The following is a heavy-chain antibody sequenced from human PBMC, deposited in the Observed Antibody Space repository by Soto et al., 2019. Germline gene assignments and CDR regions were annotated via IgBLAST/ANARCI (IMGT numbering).Heavy chain of an antibody. V-gene: IGHV4-30-4*01. J-gene: IGHJ4*02. D-gene: IGHD1-7*01. Sequence: SETLSLTCTVSGGSISSGNYYWGWIRQPPGKGLEWIGFMSYSGSTSYNASLKSRVTISVDTSKSQFSLNLSFVTAADTAVYYCATMGTPATGLYYVDNWGQGTLVTVSS. CDR2: MSYSGST. CDR1: GGSISSGNYY. CDR3: ATMGTPATGLYYVDN.